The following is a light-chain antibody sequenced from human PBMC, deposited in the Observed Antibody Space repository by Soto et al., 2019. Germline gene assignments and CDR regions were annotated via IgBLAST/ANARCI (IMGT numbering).Light chain of an antibody. CDR2: DAS. CDR3: QQRSSWPRALT. Sequence: EIVLTQSPATLSLSPGERPTLSCRASQSVSSYLAWYQQKPGQAPRLLIYDASNRATGIPARFSGSGSGTDFTLTISSLEPEDFAVYYCQQRSSWPRALTFGGGTKVEIK. V-gene: IGKV3-11*01. J-gene: IGKJ4*01. CDR1: QSVSSY.